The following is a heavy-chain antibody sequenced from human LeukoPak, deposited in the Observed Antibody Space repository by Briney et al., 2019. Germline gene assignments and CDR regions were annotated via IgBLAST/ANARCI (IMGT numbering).Heavy chain of an antibody. Sequence: PSETLSLTCAVYGEYFSTYYYSWIRQPPGKGLEWIGEINHSGSTNYNPSLKSRVTISVDTSKNQFSLKLSSVTAADTAVYYCARDVGGSYSDWGQGTLVTVSS. D-gene: IGHD1-26*01. CDR3: ARDVGGSYSD. CDR1: GEYFSTYY. V-gene: IGHV4-34*01. CDR2: INHSGST. J-gene: IGHJ4*02.